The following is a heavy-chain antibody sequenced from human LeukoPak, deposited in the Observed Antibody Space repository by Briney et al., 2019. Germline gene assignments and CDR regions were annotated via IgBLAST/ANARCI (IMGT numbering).Heavy chain of an antibody. V-gene: IGHV4-39*07. D-gene: IGHD6-13*01. CDR1: GGSISSSSYY. J-gene: IGHJ4*02. Sequence: PSETLSLTCTVSGGSISSSSYYWGWIRQPPGKGLEWIGSIYYSGSTYYNPSLKSRVTISVDTSKNQFSLKLSSVTAADTAVYYCARVQYPIAAAGHVDYWGQGTLVTVSS. CDR2: IYYSGST. CDR3: ARVQYPIAAAGHVDY.